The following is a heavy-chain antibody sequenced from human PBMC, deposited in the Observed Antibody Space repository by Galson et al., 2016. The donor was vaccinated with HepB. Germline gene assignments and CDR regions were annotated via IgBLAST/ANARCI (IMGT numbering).Heavy chain of an antibody. J-gene: IGHJ4*02. CDR1: GFTVGNNY. D-gene: IGHD7-27*01. Sequence: SLRLSCAASGFTVGNNYIRWLRQAAGKGLEWVAHIRTDGNVQQYVDSVKGRFTISRDNANNSLFLQMNSLTVEDTAVYYCATDIWGPRVWGQGTLVTVSS. V-gene: IGHV3-7*01. CDR2: IRTDGNVQ. CDR3: ATDIWGPRV.